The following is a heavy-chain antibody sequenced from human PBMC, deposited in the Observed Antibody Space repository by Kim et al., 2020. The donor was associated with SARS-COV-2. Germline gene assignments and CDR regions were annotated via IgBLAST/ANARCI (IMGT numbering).Heavy chain of an antibody. CDR2: ISYDGSNK. Sequence: GGSLRLSCAASGFTFSSYAMHWVRQAPGKGLEWVAVISYDGSNKYYADSVKGRFTISRDNAKNTLYLQMNSLRAEDTAVYYCARASSMVRGVIRSPWGQGTLVTVSP. CDR1: GFTFSSYA. CDR3: ARASSMVRGVIRSP. J-gene: IGHJ5*02. D-gene: IGHD3-10*01. V-gene: IGHV3-30-3*01.